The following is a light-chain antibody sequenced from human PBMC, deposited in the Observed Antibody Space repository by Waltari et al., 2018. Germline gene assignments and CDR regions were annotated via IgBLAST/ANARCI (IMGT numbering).Light chain of an antibody. CDR2: AAS. CDR1: QSVSRY. CDR3: QNHERLPAT. Sequence: IVLTQSPGTLSLSPGERATLSCRASQSVSRYLAWYQQRPGQAPRLLIYAASTRATGIPDRFSGSGYGTDFTLTISRLEPEDFAVYYCQNHERLPATFGQ. J-gene: IGKJ1*01. V-gene: IGKV3-20*01.